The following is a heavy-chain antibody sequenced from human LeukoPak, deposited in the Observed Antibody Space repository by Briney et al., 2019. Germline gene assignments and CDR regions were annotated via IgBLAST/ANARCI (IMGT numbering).Heavy chain of an antibody. Sequence: GASVKVSCKASGYTFTGYYMHWVRQAPGQGLEWMGWISAYNGNTNYAQKLQGRVTMTTDTSTSTAYMELRSLRSDDTAVYYCARDNVVTAMGTGRFGYWGQGTLVTVSS. CDR1: GYTFTGYY. J-gene: IGHJ4*02. CDR3: ARDNVVTAMGTGRFGY. CDR2: ISAYNGNT. V-gene: IGHV1-18*04. D-gene: IGHD2-21*02.